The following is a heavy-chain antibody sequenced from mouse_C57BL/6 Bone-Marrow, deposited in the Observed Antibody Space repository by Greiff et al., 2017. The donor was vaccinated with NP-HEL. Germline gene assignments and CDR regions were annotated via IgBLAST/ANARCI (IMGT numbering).Heavy chain of an antibody. CDR3: ARYGYAWFAY. J-gene: IGHJ3*01. CDR2: IYPRDGST. V-gene: IGHV1-85*01. Sequence: VQLQQSGPELVKPGASVKLSCKASGYTFTSYDINWLKQRPGQGLEWIGWIYPRDGSTKYNVKFKGKATLTVDTSSSSAYMELHSMTSEDSAVYVCARYGYAWFAYWGQGTLVTVSA. CDR1: GYTFTSYD. D-gene: IGHD2-2*01.